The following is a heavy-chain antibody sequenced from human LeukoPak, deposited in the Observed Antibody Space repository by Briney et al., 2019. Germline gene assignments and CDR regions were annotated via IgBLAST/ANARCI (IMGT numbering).Heavy chain of an antibody. CDR1: GGSISSYY. Sequence: SETLSLTCTVSGGSISSYYWSWTRQPPGKGLEWIGYIYYSGSTDYNPSLKSRVTISVDTSKNQFSLKLSSVTAADTAVYYCARVRTIYGMDVWGQGTTVTVSS. V-gene: IGHV4-59*01. J-gene: IGHJ6*02. CDR3: ARVRTIYGMDV. CDR2: IYYSGST. D-gene: IGHD4/OR15-4a*01.